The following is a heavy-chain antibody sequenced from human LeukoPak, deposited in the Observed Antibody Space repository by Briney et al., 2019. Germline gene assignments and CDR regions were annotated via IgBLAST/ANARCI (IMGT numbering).Heavy chain of an antibody. CDR2: IIPIFGTA. J-gene: IGHJ6*03. CDR3: ASDGLAVTPGYYYMDV. CDR1: GGTFSSYA. V-gene: IGHV1-69*05. Sequence: SVKVSCKASGGTFSSYAISWVRQAPGQGLEWMGGIIPIFGTANYAQKFQGRVTITTDESTSTAYMELSSLRSEDTAVYYWASDGLAVTPGYYYMDVWGKGTTVTVSS. D-gene: IGHD2-21*02.